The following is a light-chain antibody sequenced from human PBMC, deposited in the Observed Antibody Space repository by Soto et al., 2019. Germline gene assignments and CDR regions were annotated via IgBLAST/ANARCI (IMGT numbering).Light chain of an antibody. CDR3: QSYDRSLNGYYV. CDR1: SSNIGAGYE. V-gene: IGLV1-40*01. CDR2: GNS. Sequence: QSVLTQPPSVSGAPGQRVTISCTGSSSNIGAGYEVHWYQQLPGTAPKLLIFGNSNRPSGVPDRFSGSKSGTSASLAITGLRAEDEADYYCQSYDRSLNGYYVFGTGTKLTVL. J-gene: IGLJ1*01.